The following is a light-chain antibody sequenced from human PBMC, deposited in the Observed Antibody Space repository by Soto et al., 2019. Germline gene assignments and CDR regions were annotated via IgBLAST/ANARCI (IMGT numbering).Light chain of an antibody. V-gene: IGLV1-44*01. Sequence: QSVLTQPPSASGTPGQRVTISCSGSSSNIGSNTVNWYQQLPGTAPKLLIYSNNQRPSGVPDRFSGSKSGTSASLAISGLQSEDEAVYYCAAWDDSLNGGVFGGGTKLTVL. CDR2: SNN. J-gene: IGLJ3*02. CDR1: SSNIGSNT. CDR3: AAWDDSLNGGV.